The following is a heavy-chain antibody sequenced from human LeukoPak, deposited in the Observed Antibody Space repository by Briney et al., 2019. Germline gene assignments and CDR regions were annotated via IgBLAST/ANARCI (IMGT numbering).Heavy chain of an antibody. CDR3: ARHKTGGTYPLDY. J-gene: IGHJ4*02. CDR1: GCSMNTYF. Sequence: SETLSLTCTVSGCSMNTYFWSWIRQPPGKGLEWIGHIHYSGSTTYNPSLKSRVTISVDVSKNQFSLKLSSVTAADTAVYYCARHKTGGTYPLDYWGQGTLVTVSS. D-gene: IGHD1-26*01. CDR2: IHYSGST. V-gene: IGHV4-59*08.